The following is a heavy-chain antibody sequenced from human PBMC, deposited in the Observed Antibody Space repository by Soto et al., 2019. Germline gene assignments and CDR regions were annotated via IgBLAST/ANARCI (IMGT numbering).Heavy chain of an antibody. CDR1: GYTFTSYG. V-gene: IGHV1-18*01. CDR2: ISAYNGNT. Sequence: GASVKVSCKASGYTFTSYGISWVRQAPGQGLEWMGWISAYNGNTNYAQKLQGRVTMTTDTSTSTAYMELRSLRSDDTAVYYCARDTITMIVVASGWFDPWGQGTLVTVSS. J-gene: IGHJ5*02. CDR3: ARDTITMIVVASGWFDP. D-gene: IGHD3-22*01.